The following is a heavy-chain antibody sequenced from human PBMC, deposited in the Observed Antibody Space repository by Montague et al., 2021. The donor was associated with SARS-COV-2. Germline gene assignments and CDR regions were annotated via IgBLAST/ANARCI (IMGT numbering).Heavy chain of an antibody. Sequence: SETLSLTCAVYGGSFGDDHWSWIRQPPGKGLEWIGDIKQSGRTXXXPSXXXRVTISVDTSKNQFSLKVTSLTAADTAVYFCARGHLSVSMIVVVFTSASYYFDYWGQGAQCTVSS. CDR1: GGSFGDDH. V-gene: IGHV4-34*01. CDR2: IKQSGRT. J-gene: IGHJ4*02. D-gene: IGHD3-22*01. CDR3: ARGHLSVSMIVVVFTSASYYFDY.